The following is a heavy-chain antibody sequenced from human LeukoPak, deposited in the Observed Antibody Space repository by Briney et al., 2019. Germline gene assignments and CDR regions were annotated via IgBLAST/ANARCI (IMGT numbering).Heavy chain of an antibody. J-gene: IGHJ4*02. CDR1: GYTFTGYY. V-gene: IGHV1-2*02. CDR3: ARDPGYDFWSGFDY. CDR2: INPNSGGT. D-gene: IGHD3-3*01. Sequence: ASVKVSCKASGYTFTGYYMHWVRQAPGQGLGWMGWINPNSGGTNYAQKFQGRVTMTRDTSISTAYVELSRLRSDDTAVYYCARDPGYDFWSGFDYWGQGTLVTVSS.